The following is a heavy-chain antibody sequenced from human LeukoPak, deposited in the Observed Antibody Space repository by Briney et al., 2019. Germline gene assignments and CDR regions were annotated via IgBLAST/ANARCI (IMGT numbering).Heavy chain of an antibody. CDR1: GGSISSYY. CDR3: ARDAGGVNAQLDY. CDR2: IYYSGST. D-gene: IGHD3-16*01. V-gene: IGHV4-59*01. J-gene: IGHJ4*02. Sequence: PSETLSLTCTVSGGSISSYYWSWIRQPPGKGLEWIGYIYYSGSTNYNPSLKSRVTISVDTSKNQFSLKLSSVTAADTAVYYCARDAGGVNAQLDYWGQGSLVTVSS.